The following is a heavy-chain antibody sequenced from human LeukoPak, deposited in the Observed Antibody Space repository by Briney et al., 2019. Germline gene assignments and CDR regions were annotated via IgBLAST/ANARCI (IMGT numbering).Heavy chain of an antibody. V-gene: IGHV3-66*01. Sequence: GGSLRLSCSASGLTFSAFGMTWVRQAAGKGLEWVSVIYSGGSTYYADSVKGRFTISRDNSKNTLYLQMNSLRAEDTAVYYCATIDYWGQGTLVTVSS. J-gene: IGHJ4*02. CDR1: GLTFSAFG. CDR2: IYSGGST. CDR3: ATIDY.